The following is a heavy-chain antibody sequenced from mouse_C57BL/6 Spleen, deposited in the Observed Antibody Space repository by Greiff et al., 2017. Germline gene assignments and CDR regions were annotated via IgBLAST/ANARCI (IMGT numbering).Heavy chain of an antibody. V-gene: IGHV5-12*01. Sequence: EVQVVESGGGLVQPGGSLKLSCAASGFTFSDYYMYWVRQTPEKRLEWVAYISNGGGSTYYPDTVKGRFTNSRDNAKNTLYLQMSRLKSEDTAMYYCARRGNYVFDYWGQGTTLTVSS. CDR3: ARRGNYVFDY. CDR2: ISNGGGST. CDR1: GFTFSDYY. D-gene: IGHD2-1*01. J-gene: IGHJ2*01.